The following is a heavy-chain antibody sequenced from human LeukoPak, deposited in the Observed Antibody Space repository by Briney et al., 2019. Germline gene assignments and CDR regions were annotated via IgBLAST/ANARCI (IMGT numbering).Heavy chain of an antibody. J-gene: IGHJ4*02. CDR2: ININGGRT. Sequence: PGGSLRLSCSVSGFTFSGYTMHWVRQAPGKGLEYVSSININGGRTYYADSVKGRFTISRDNSKNTLYLQMSSLRTEDTAVYYCVKDKWIDHWGQGTLVTVSS. V-gene: IGHV3-64D*09. D-gene: IGHD2-8*01. CDR1: GFTFSGYT. CDR3: VKDKWIDH.